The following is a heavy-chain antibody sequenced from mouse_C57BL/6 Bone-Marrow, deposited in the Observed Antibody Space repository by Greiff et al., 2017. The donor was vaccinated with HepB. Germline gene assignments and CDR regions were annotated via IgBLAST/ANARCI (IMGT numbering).Heavy chain of an antibody. D-gene: IGHD1-1*01. J-gene: IGHJ1*03. CDR3: ARNPVITTDWYFDV. CDR1: GFSLTSYA. CDR2: IWTGGGT. Sequence: VQGVESGPGLVAPSQSLSITCTVSGFSLTSYAISWVRQTPGKGLEWLGVIWTGGGTNYNSALKSRLSISKDNSKSQVFLKMNSLQTDDTARYYCARNPVITTDWYFDVWGTGTTVTVSS. V-gene: IGHV2-9-1*01.